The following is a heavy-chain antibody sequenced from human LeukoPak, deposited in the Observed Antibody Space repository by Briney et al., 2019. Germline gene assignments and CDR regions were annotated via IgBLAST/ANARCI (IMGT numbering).Heavy chain of an antibody. V-gene: IGHV3-48*01. D-gene: IGHD4-17*01. CDR2: ISSSSSTI. Sequence: GGSLRLSCAASGFTFSSYSMNWVRQAPGKGLEWVSYISSSSSTIYYADSVEGRFTISRDNAKNSLYLQMNSLRAEDTAVYYCARGYGDYRFDYWGQGTLVTVSS. CDR3: ARGYGDYRFDY. J-gene: IGHJ4*02. CDR1: GFTFSSYS.